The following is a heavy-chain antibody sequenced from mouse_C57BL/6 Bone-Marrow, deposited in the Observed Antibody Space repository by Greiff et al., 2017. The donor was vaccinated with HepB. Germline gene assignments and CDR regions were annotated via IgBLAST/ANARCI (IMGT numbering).Heavy chain of an antibody. CDR2: INPYNGGT. CDR1: GYTFTDYY. J-gene: IGHJ2*01. Sequence: EVKLMESGPVLVKPGASVKMSCKASGYTFTDYYMNWVKQSHGKSLEWIGVINPYNGGTSYNQKFKGKATLTVDKSSSTAYMELNSLTSEDSAVYYCAREAERSYWGQGTTLTVSS. CDR3: AREAERSY. V-gene: IGHV1-19*01.